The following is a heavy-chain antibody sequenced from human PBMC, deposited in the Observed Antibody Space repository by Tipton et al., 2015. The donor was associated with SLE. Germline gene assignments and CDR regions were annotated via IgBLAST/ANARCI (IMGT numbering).Heavy chain of an antibody. CDR2: IYYSGNT. J-gene: IGHJ4*02. CDR1: GGSISSYTYY. CDR3: ARTLPDSSGLAFDH. Sequence: TLSLTCTVSGGSISSYTYYWGWVRQPPGKGLEWIGSIYYSGNTYYNASLESRVTISVDTSKSQFSRKLSSVTAADTAVYYCARTLPDSSGLAFDHWGQGILVTVSS. D-gene: IGHD3-22*01. V-gene: IGHV4-39*01.